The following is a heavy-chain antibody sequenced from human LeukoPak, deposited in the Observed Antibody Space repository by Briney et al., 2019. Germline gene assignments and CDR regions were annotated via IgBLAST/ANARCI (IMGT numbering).Heavy chain of an antibody. J-gene: IGHJ4*02. CDR1: GFTFSSYS. V-gene: IGHV3-23*01. CDR3: ARRDIVVVVSASDY. Sequence: GGSLRLSCAASGFTFSSYSMNWVRQAPGKGLEWVSGITASGDNTYYSDSVKGRFTMSRDNSKNTVYLQMNSLRVDDTAVYYCARRDIVVVVSASDYWGQGTLVTVSS. CDR2: ITASGDNT. D-gene: IGHD2-15*01.